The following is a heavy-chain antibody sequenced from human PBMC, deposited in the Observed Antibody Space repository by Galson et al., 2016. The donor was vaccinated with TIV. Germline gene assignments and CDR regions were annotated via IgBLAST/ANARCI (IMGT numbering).Heavy chain of an antibody. V-gene: IGHV4-61*08. J-gene: IGHJ2*01. CDR1: GFSLSTSAVG. D-gene: IGHD4-17*01. CDR3: ARAPYGENWYFGL. Sequence: LVKPTQTLTLTCTFSGFSLSTSAVGVSWIRQPPGKGLEWIGYIYYSGNTNYNYNPSLESRVTMSVDTSKNQFSLKLNSVTAADTAVYYCARAPYGENWYFGLWGRGTLVTVSS. CDR2: IYYSGNT.